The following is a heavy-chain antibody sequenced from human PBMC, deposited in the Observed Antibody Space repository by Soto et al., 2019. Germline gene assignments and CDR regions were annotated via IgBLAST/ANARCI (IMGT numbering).Heavy chain of an antibody. CDR3: ARDLGAFNYGSAYFDY. J-gene: IGHJ4*02. CDR2: IWYDGSNQ. V-gene: IGHV3-33*01. D-gene: IGHD3-10*01. Sequence: GGSLRLSCAPSGFTFSTYGMHWVRQAPGKGLEWGAVIWYDGSNQYYADSVKGRFTISRDNSKNMLYLQMNSLRAEDTAVYYCARDLGAFNYGSAYFDYWGQGTPVTVSS. CDR1: GFTFSTYG.